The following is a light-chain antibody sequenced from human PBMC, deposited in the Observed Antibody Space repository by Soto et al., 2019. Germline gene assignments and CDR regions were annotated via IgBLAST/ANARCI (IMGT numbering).Light chain of an antibody. V-gene: IGLV2-23*01. CDR2: EGS. CDR3: YSYARSSTYV. Sequence: QSALTQPASVSGSPGQSITIYCTGTSGDVGSYNLVSWYQQHPGKAPKLMIYEGSKRPSGVSNRFSGSKSGSTASLTISGLQAEDEADYYCYSYARSSTYVFGSGTKVTVL. CDR1: SGDVGSYNL. J-gene: IGLJ1*01.